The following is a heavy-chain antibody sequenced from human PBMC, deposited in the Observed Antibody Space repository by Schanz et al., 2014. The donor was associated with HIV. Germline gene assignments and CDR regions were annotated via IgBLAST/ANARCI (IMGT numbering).Heavy chain of an antibody. CDR2: IKEDGIEK. V-gene: IGHV3-7*01. CDR1: GFTFNNYA. D-gene: IGHD5-18*01. Sequence: EVQLLESGGGLVQPGGSLRLSCAVSGFTFNNYAMTWVRQAPGKGLEWVANIKEDGIEKYYVDSVKGRFTISRDNAKNSLYLNMYSLRAEDTAVYFCAKSNGGDTAVVQYYFDYWGQGTLVSVSS. J-gene: IGHJ4*02. CDR3: AKSNGGDTAVVQYYFDY.